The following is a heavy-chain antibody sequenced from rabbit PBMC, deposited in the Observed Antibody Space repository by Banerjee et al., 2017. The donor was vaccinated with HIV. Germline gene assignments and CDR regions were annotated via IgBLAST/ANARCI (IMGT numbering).Heavy chain of an antibody. CDR3: ARQGVSGGYGYTTGGNL. Sequence: QSLEESGGDLVKPGASLTLTCTASGFSFSSSYYMCWVRQAPGKGLEWIACMDAGNSGTTYYASWAKGRFTISKTSSTTVTLRMTSLTAADTATYFCARQGVSGGYGYTTGGNLWGPGTLVTVS. CDR2: MDAGNSGTT. CDR1: GFSFSSSYY. J-gene: IGHJ4*01. V-gene: IGHV1S40*01. D-gene: IGHD6-1*01.